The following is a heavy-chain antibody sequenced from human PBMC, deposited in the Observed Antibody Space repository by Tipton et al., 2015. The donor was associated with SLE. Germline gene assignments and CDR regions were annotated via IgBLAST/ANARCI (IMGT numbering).Heavy chain of an antibody. CDR2: IRSKVYGGTT. CDR1: GFTFGDYV. Sequence: RSLRLSCSASGFTFGDYVLSWVRQAPGKGLEWVGFIRSKVYGGTTEYAASVEGRFTISRDESKSIAYLQMNSLKTEDTAVYHCSATYDFWSGPFYYMDVWGKGTTVTVSS. CDR3: SATYDFWSGPFYYMDV. D-gene: IGHD3-3*01. J-gene: IGHJ6*03. V-gene: IGHV3-49*04.